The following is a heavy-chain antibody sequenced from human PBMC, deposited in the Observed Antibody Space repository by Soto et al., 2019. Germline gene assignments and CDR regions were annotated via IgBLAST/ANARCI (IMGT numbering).Heavy chain of an antibody. CDR1: GYTFTSYA. CDR3: ARSLEVGATGGDY. CDR2: INAGNGNT. V-gene: IGHV1-3*01. J-gene: IGHJ4*02. Sequence: QVQLVQSGAEVKKPGASVKVSCKASGYTFTSYAMHWVRQAPGQRLEWMGWINAGNGNTKYSQKFQGRDTITRDTSANTAYMELSSLRSEDTAVYYCARSLEVGATGGDYWGQGTLVTVSS. D-gene: IGHD1-26*01.